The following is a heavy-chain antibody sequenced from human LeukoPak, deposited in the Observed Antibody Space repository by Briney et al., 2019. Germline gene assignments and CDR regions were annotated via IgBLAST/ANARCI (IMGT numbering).Heavy chain of an antibody. CDR2: IGGRGTST. V-gene: IGHV3-23*01. Sequence: GGSLRLSCAASGFGFSDFTMTWVRQAPGKGPEWVSAIGGRGTSTYYADSLGGRFTISRDNSKDMLYLQMNSLKGEDTATYYCGKEGGAWGQGTKVTVSS. CDR3: GKEGGA. D-gene: IGHD3-16*01. CDR1: GFGFSDFT. J-gene: IGHJ5*02.